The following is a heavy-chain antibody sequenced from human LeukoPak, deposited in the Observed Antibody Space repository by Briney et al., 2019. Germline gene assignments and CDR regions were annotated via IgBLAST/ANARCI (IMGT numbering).Heavy chain of an antibody. J-gene: IGHJ4*02. D-gene: IGHD1-14*01. CDR3: TRYNNDHFDY. Sequence: GGSLRLSCAASGFTFSQYWMSWVRQAPGKGLEWVANIKHDGSEKQDGSEKNYVDSVKGRFTISRDNAKNSLYLQMNSLRAEDTAVYYCTRYNNDHFDYWGRGTLVTVSS. V-gene: IGHV3-7*01. CDR1: GFTFSQYW. CDR2: IKHDGSEKQDGSEK.